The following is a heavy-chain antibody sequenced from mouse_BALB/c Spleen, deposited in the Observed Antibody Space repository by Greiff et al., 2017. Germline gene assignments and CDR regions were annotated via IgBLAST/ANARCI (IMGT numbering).Heavy chain of an antibody. Sequence: EVKVEESGGGLVQPGGSLKLSCAASGFTFSSYTMSWVRQTPEKRLEWVAYISNGGGSTYYPDTVKGRFTISRDNAKNTLYLQMSSLKSEDTAMYYCARHPLSTVVAKGAWFAYWGQGTLVTVSA. D-gene: IGHD1-1*01. CDR3: ARHPLSTVVAKGAWFAY. CDR1: GFTFSSYT. J-gene: IGHJ3*01. CDR2: ISNGGGST. V-gene: IGHV5-12-2*01.